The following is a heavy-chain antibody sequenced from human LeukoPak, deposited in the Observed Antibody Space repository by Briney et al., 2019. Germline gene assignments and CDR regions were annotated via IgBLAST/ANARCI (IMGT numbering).Heavy chain of an antibody. J-gene: IGHJ4*02. CDR1: GFPFSIYA. D-gene: IGHD3-10*01. Sequence: PGGSLRLSCGASGFPFSIYAMSWVPQAPGKGLEGGSAISGSGCSTYYADSVKGRFTISRDNSKNTLYPQMSSLGAEETAVYYCAKVRGYLWFRELLSHADYWGQGTLVTVSS. CDR3: AKVRGYLWFRELLSHADY. CDR2: ISGSGCST. V-gene: IGHV3-23*01.